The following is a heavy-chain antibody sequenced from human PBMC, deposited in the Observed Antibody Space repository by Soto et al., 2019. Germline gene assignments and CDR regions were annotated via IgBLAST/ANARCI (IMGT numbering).Heavy chain of an antibody. CDR2: ISSSGSTI. CDR3: ARDGSYSSSWYENYCYGMDV. D-gene: IGHD6-13*01. CDR1: GFTFSDYY. Sequence: PGGSLRLSCAASGFTFSDYYMSWIRQAPGKGLEWVSYISSSGSTIYYADSVKGRFTISRDNAKNSLYLQMNSLRAEDTAVYYCARDGSYSSSWYENYCYGMDVWGQGTTVTVSS. J-gene: IGHJ6*02. V-gene: IGHV3-11*01.